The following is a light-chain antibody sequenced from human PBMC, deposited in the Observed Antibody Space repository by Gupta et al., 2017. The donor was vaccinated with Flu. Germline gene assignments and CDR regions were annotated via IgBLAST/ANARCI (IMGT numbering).Light chain of an antibody. V-gene: IGKV3-15*01. CDR1: RDIDSN. CDR2: GAS. CDR3: HQYNNWPPFT. J-gene: IGKJ3*01. Sequence: EVVLTQSPPTLSVSPGESAILSCRASRDIDSNLAWYQQKPGQPPRLLIAGASSRATGVPARFSGSGSGAQYTLTITSLQSEDYAVYYCHQYNNWPPFTFGPGTKVEVK.